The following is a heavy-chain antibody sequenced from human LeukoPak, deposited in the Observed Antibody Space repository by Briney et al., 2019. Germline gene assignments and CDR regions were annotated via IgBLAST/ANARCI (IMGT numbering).Heavy chain of an antibody. J-gene: IGHJ6*03. Sequence: ASVKVSCKASGGTFSSYAISWVRQAPGQGLEWMGGIIPIFGTANYAQKFQGRVTITADESTSTAYMELSSLRSEDTAVYYCARVFVRMVRGVIDYYYYMDVWGKGTTVTISS. CDR1: GGTFSSYA. CDR2: IIPIFGTA. CDR3: ARVFVRMVRGVIDYYYYMDV. V-gene: IGHV1-69*13. D-gene: IGHD3-10*01.